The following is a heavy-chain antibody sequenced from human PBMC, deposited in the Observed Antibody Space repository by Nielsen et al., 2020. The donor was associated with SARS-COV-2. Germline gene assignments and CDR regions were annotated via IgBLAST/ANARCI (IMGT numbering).Heavy chain of an antibody. CDR1: GFTFSSYA. CDR3: AKDVEMDHEPAAY. J-gene: IGHJ4*02. D-gene: IGHD5-24*01. Sequence: GESLKISCAASGFTFSSYAMSWVRQAPGKGLEWVAVISYDGSNKYYADSVKGRFTISRDNSKNTLYLQMNSLRAEDTAVYYCAKDVEMDHEPAAYWGQGTLVTVSS. V-gene: IGHV3-30*18. CDR2: ISYDGSNK.